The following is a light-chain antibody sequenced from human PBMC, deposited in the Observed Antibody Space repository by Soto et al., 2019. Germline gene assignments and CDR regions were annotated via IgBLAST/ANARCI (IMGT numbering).Light chain of an antibody. CDR2: DTN. CDR3: FLLHSGVVV. CDR1: TGVVTSGHY. V-gene: IGLV7-46*01. Sequence: QALVTQEPSLTVSPGGTVTLTCGSSTGVVTSGHYPYWFQQKPGQAPRTLIYDTNNKHSWTPARFSGSLLGGKAALTLSGAQPEDEAEYHCFLLHSGVVVFGGGTKLTVL. J-gene: IGLJ2*01.